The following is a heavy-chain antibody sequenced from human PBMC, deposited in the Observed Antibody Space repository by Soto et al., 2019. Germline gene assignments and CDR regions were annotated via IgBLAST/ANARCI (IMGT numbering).Heavy chain of an antibody. CDR1: GDSITTATY. D-gene: IGHD3-10*01. J-gene: IGHJ4*02. CDR3: ARLQRPFGSATYYINY. V-gene: IGHV4-39*01. CDR2: IYHTGTT. Sequence: QLQLQESGPGLVQPSETLSLTCAVSGDSITTATYWGWIRQPPGKGLQWIGSIYHTGTTYYTPSLESRVFISVDSTKNQFSLKLNSVTAEDPAVYYCARLQRPFGSATYYINYRGQGTRVTVSS.